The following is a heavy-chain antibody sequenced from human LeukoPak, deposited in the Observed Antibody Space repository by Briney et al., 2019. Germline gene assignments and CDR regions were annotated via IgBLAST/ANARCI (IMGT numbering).Heavy chain of an antibody. D-gene: IGHD1-26*01. CDR3: ARDRRAGAADAFDI. CDR1: GFTFSSYS. Sequence: GGSLRLSCAASGFTFSSYSMNWVRQAPGKGLEWVSSISSSSSYIYYADSVKGRFTISRDNAKNSLYLQMNSLRAEDTAVYYCARDRRAGAADAFDIWGQGTMVTVSS. V-gene: IGHV3-21*01. CDR2: ISSSSSYI. J-gene: IGHJ3*02.